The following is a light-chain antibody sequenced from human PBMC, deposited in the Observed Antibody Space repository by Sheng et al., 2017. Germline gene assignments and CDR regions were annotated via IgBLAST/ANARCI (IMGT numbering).Light chain of an antibody. CDR3: QQYNSYSRT. J-gene: IGKJ2*02. Sequence: DIQMTQSPSTLSASVGDRVTITCRASQSISSWLAWYQQKPGKAPKLLIYRASTLKSGVPSRFSGSGSGTEFTLTISGLQPDDFATYYCQQYNSYSRTFGQGTKLEIK. V-gene: IGKV1-5*03. CDR1: QSISSW. CDR2: RAS.